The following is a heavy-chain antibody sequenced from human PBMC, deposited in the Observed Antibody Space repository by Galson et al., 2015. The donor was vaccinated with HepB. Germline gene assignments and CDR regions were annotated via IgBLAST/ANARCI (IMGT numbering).Heavy chain of an antibody. J-gene: IGHJ5*02. CDR3: ARGRSSGWYLFDP. V-gene: IGHV3-7*03. CDR2: IRQDGSEK. CDR1: AFTFRIHW. Sequence: SLRLSCPDSAFTFRIHWMSWVREAPGKGLEWVANIRQDGSEKYYVDSVKGRFTISRDNAKDSLYLQMNSLRAEDTAVYYCARGRSSGWYLFDPWGQGTLVTVSS. D-gene: IGHD6-19*01.